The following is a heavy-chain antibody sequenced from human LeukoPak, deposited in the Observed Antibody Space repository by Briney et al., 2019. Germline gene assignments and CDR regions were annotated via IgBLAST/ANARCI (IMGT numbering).Heavy chain of an antibody. CDR2: ISGSGDST. J-gene: IGHJ4*02. CDR1: GFSFSSYV. CDR3: AKDVGKWESLHFFDY. V-gene: IGHV3-23*01. Sequence: GGSLRLSCAASGFSFSSYVMSWVRQAPGKGLEWVSAISGSGDSTYHGDSVKGRFTISRDDSRNTLYLQMNSLRGDDTAVYYCAKDVGKWESLHFFDYWGQGTLVTVSS. D-gene: IGHD1-26*01.